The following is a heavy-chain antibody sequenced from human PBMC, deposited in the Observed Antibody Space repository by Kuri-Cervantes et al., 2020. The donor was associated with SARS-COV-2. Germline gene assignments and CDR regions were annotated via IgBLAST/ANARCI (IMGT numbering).Heavy chain of an antibody. Sequence: SVKVSCKASGYTFTSYGISWVRQAPGQGLAWMGRIIPIFGIANYAQKFQGRVTITADKSTSTAYMELSSLRSEDTAVYYCARDAAADNLSDYWGQGTLVTVSS. CDR2: IIPIFGIA. J-gene: IGHJ4*02. V-gene: IGHV1-69*04. CDR3: ARDAAADNLSDY. D-gene: IGHD6-13*01. CDR1: GYTFTSYG.